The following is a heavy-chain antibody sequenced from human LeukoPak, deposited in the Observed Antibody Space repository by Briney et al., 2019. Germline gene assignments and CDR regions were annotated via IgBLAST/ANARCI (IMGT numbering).Heavy chain of an antibody. CDR1: GCTFSSCA. CDR3: TKRPVVVITTPYFDY. CDR2: ISGIGTST. Sequence: GGSLRVSCAASGCTFSSCAMSWVRQAPGKGLEWVSSISGIGTSTHYAHSVKGRFTITRDNSKNTLFLQMNSLRAEDTAVYYCTKRPVVVITTPYFDYWGQGTLVTVSS. V-gene: IGHV3-23*01. D-gene: IGHD3-22*01. J-gene: IGHJ4*02.